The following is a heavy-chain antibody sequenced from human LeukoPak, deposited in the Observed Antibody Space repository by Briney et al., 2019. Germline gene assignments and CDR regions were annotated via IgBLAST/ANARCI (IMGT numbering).Heavy chain of an antibody. Sequence: GGPLRLSHAASGFTFSGYSMIWVRQPPGKGLEWVSSISSSSSCIYYADSVKGRFTISRDNAKNSLYLQMTSLRAEDTAVYYCAREGPYYYYGMDVWGQGTTVTVSS. CDR2: ISSSSSCI. J-gene: IGHJ6*02. CDR1: GFTFSGYS. V-gene: IGHV3-21*01. CDR3: AREGPYYYYGMDV.